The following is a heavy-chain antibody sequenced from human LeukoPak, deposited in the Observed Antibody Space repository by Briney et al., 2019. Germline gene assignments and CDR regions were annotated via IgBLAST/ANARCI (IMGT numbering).Heavy chain of an antibody. CDR3: AREKKKNHYYDSSGYYCN. CDR1: GYTFTGYY. J-gene: IGHJ4*02. D-gene: IGHD3-22*01. CDR2: INPNSGGT. Sequence: ASVKVSCKASGYTFTGYYMHWVRQAPGQGLEWMGWINPNSGGTNYAQKFQGRVTMTRDTSISTAYMELSRLRSGDTAVYYCAREKKKNHYYDSSGYYCNWGQGTLVTVSS. V-gene: IGHV1-2*02.